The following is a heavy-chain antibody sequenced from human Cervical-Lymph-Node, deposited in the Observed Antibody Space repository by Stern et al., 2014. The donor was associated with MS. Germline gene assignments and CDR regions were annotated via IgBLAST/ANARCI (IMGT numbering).Heavy chain of an antibody. CDR3: ARCLEEVRGPDSSGWYTDY. CDR2: VRAYNGNT. CDR1: GDTFTSYG. J-gene: IGHJ4*02. V-gene: IGHV1-18*01. Sequence: QLVQSGAEVKKPGASVKVSCKASGDTFTSYGISWVRQAPGQGLVWMGWVRAYNGNTNYAQKLQGRVTMTTDTSTSTAYMELRSLRSDDTAVYYCARCLEEVRGPDSSGWYTDYWGQGTLVTVSS. D-gene: IGHD6-19*01.